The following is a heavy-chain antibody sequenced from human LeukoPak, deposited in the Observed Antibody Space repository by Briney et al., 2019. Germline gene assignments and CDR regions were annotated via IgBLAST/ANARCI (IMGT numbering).Heavy chain of an antibody. V-gene: IGHV3-7*03. J-gene: IGHJ4*02. CDR2: IKEDGSRK. CDR3: ATPLDYYDSSGYHQGGD. Sequence: GGSLRLSCAASGLTFSSYWMTWVRQAPGKGLEWVANIKEDGSRKNYMDSAKGRFTISRDNTKNPLYLQMNSLRAEDTAVYYCATPLDYYDSSGYHQGGDWGQGTLVTVSS. D-gene: IGHD3-22*01. CDR1: GLTFSSYW.